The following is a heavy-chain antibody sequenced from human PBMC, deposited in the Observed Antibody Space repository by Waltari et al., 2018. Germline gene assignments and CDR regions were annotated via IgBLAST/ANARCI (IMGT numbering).Heavy chain of an antibody. CDR3: ARIDYGNNWRAPDY. V-gene: IGHV4-38-2*01. CDR2: ISRSGST. D-gene: IGHD1-20*01. CDR1: GYSISSGHY. Sequence: QVRLQESGPGLVKPSATLCLTRAAPGYSISSGHYWGWVRQPPGKGLQWLGSISRSGSTYYNPSLKSRVTISVDTSKNQFSLKLSSVTAADTAVYYCARIDYGNNWRAPDYWGQGTLVTVSS. J-gene: IGHJ4*02.